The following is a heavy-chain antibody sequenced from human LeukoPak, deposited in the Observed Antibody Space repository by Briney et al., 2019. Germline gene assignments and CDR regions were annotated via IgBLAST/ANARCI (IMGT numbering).Heavy chain of an antibody. D-gene: IGHD3-22*01. V-gene: IGHV3-23*01. Sequence: GGSLRLSCAASGFTFSSYAMSWVRQAPGKGLEWVSAISGSGGSTYYADSVKGRFAISRDNSKNTLYLQMNSLRAEDTAVYYCAKDLLYYYDTNDAFDIWGQGTTVTVSS. CDR1: GFTFSSYA. CDR3: AKDLLYYYDTNDAFDI. CDR2: ISGSGGST. J-gene: IGHJ3*02.